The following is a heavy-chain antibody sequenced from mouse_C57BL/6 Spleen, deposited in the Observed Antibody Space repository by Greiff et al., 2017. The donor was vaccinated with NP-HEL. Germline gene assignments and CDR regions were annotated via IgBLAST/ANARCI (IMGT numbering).Heavy chain of an antibody. CDR3: ARSYCSSYMYFEV. CDR2: INPGGGGT. CDR1: GYAFTNYL. V-gene: IGHV1-54*01. D-gene: IGHD1-1*01. J-gene: IGHJ1*03. Sequence: QVQLQQSGAELVRPGTSVKVSCKASGYAFTNYLIEWVKQRPGQGLEWIGVINPGGGGTNYNEKFKGKATLTADKSSNTAYMQLSSLTSEDSAVYFCARSYCSSYMYFEVWGTGTTVTVSS.